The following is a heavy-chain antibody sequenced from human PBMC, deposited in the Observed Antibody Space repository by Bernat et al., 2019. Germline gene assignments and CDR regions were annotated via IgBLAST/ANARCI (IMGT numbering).Heavy chain of an antibody. J-gene: IGHJ4*02. CDR2: IIPIFDTS. CDR1: GVTFSIYA. V-gene: IGHV1-69*01. Sequence: QVQLVQSGSEVKKPGSSVKVSCKASGVTFSIYAISWVRQAPGQGLEWMGGIIPIFDTSNYAQKFQGRVTITADESTSTAYMELSSLRSEDTAVYYRAKGGVKYCSGGSCYTPVDFWGQGTLVTVSS. CDR3: AKGGVKYCSGGSCYTPVDF. D-gene: IGHD2-15*01.